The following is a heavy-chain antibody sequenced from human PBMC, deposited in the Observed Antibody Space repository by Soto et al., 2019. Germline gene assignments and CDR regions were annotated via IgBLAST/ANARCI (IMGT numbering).Heavy chain of an antibody. V-gene: IGHV4-30-4*01. CDR3: ARGYGWYGMDV. CDR1: GGSISSGDYY. CDR2: IYKSGNT. Sequence: QVQLQESGPGLVKPSQTLSLTCTVSGGSISSGDYYWRWIRQPPGKGLEWIGYIYKSGNTYHNPSLKSRVTISVDTSKYRFSLELGSVTAADTAVYYCARGYGWYGMDVWGQGTTVTVSS. D-gene: IGHD6-19*01. J-gene: IGHJ6*02.